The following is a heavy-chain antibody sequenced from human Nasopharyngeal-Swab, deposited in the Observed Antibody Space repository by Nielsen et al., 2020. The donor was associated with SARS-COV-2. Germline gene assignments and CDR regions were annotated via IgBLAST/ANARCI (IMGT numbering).Heavy chain of an antibody. Sequence: GRHAPGQGFEWMGGIIPIFGTANYAQKLQGRVTMTTDTSTSTAYMELRSLRSDDTAVYYCARVERSQQLVLGAFDIWGQGTMVTVSS. D-gene: IGHD6-13*01. V-gene: IGHV1-69*05. J-gene: IGHJ3*02. CDR3: ARVERSQQLVLGAFDI. CDR2: IIPIFGTA.